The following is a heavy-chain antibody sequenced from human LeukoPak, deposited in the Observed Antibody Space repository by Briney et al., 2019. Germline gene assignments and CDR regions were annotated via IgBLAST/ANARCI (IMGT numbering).Heavy chain of an antibody. D-gene: IGHD3-10*01. J-gene: IGHJ4*02. V-gene: IGHV3-15*01. CDR1: GFTFSSYA. CDR3: TTAPYYYGSGSYYEAVVTAR. CDR2: IKSKTDGGTT. Sequence: GGSLRLSCAASGFTFSSYAMSWVRQAPGKGLEWVGRIKSKTDGGTTDYAAPVKGRFTISRDDSKNTLYLQMNSLKTEDTAVYYCTTAPYYYGSGSYYEAVVTARWGQGTLVTVSS.